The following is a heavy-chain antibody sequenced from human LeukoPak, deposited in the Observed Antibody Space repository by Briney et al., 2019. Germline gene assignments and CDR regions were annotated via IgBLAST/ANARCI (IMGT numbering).Heavy chain of an antibody. D-gene: IGHD3-10*01. J-gene: IGHJ6*03. V-gene: IGHV1-8*01. CDR2: MNPNSGNT. Sequence: ASVKVSCKASGYTFTSYDINWVRPATGQGLEWMGWMNPNSGNTGYAQKFQGRVTMTRNTSISTAYMELSSLRSEDTAVYYCARSEQRLSLITMVRGVSGYMDVWGKGTTVTVSS. CDR3: ARSEQRLSLITMVRGVSGYMDV. CDR1: GYTFTSYD.